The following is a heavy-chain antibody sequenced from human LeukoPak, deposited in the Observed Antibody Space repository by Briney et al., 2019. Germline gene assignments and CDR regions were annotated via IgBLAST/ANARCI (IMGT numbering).Heavy chain of an antibody. CDR1: GFTFSTNA. V-gene: IGHV3-23*01. D-gene: IGHD6-19*01. CDR2: ISGSAANT. CDR3: AKERAGFTNPYYFDY. Sequence: AGYLRCYCAGSGFTFSTNAMGWVGQAPGQGLKWVSTISGSAANTAYAYSVRGPFTISRDNSKNTLYLHTNSLRAEDTAVYYCAKERAGFTNPYYFDYWGQGTLVTVSS. J-gene: IGHJ4*02.